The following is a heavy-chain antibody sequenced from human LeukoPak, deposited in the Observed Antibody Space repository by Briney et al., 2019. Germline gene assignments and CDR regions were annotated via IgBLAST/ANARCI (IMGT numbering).Heavy chain of an antibody. D-gene: IGHD3-9*01. CDR2: ISGSGSSA. V-gene: IGHV3-23*01. CDR3: ARGPNDMNFDY. J-gene: IGHJ4*02. CDR1: GFTFSTYA. Sequence: GGSLRLSCAASGFTFSTYAMSWVRQAPGKGLEWVSAISGSGSSAFYADSVKGRFTISRDNSKNTLYLQMSSLRAEDTAVYYCARGPNDMNFDYWGQGTLVTVSS.